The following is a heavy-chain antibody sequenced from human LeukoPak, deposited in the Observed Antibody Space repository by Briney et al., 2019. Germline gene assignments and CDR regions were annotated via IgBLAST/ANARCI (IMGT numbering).Heavy chain of an antibody. CDR3: AIDYGDYNFDY. V-gene: IGHV3-48*01. D-gene: IGHD4-17*01. J-gene: IGHJ4*02. CDR2: ISSSSSTI. CDR1: GFSFSSCS. Sequence: GGSLRLSCAASGFSFSSCSMNWVRQAPGKGLEWVSYISSSSSTICYADSVKGRLTISRDNAKNSLYQQMNSLRAEDTAVYYCAIDYGDYNFDYWGQGTLVTVSS.